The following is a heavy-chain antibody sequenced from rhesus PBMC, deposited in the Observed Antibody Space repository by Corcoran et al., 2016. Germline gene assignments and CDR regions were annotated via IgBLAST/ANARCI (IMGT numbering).Heavy chain of an antibody. Sequence: QVKLQESGPGLVKPLETLSLTCAVSGGSISGGYYYWSWIRQPPGKGLEWIGGIYSSSGNPSYTPSLKSRVTISKDTSKIQFSLKLSSVTAADTAVYYCARDLEGIAALDYWGQGVLVTVSS. CDR1: GGSISGGYYY. CDR2: IYSSSGNP. D-gene: IGHD6-31*01. V-gene: IGHV4S12*01. J-gene: IGHJ4*01. CDR3: ARDLEGIAALDY.